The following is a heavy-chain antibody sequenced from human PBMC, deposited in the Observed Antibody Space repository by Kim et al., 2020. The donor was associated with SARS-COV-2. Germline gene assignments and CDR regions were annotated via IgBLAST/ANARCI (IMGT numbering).Heavy chain of an antibody. Sequence: SETLSLTCTVSGGSISSYYWSWIRQPPGKGLEWIGYIYYSGSTNYNPSLKSRVTISVDTSKNQFSLKLSSVTAADTAVYYCARGPRRGYNDNWFDPWGQGTLVTVSS. V-gene: IGHV4-59*01. J-gene: IGHJ5*02. CDR2: IYYSGST. D-gene: IGHD1-20*01. CDR1: GGSISSYY. CDR3: ARGPRRGYNDNWFDP.